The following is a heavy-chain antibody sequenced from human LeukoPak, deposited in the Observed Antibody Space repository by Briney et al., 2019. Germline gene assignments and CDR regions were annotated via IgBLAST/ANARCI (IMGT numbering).Heavy chain of an antibody. V-gene: IGHV4-38-2*02. CDR3: ARDGHYVAVWFDP. J-gene: IGHJ5*02. CDR1: GYSFGSAYY. CDR2: ISHSGST. D-gene: IGHD4-17*01. Sequence: PSETLSLTCSVSGYSFGSAYYWGWIRQSPGKGLEWIGSISHSGSTYYNPSLRSRVTISVDTSKNQFSLRLTSVTAADTAVYYCARDGHYVAVWFDPWGQGTLVTVSS.